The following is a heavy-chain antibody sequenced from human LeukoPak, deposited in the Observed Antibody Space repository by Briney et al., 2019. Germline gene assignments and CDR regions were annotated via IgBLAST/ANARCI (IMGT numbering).Heavy chain of an antibody. D-gene: IGHD5-12*01. CDR3: AKLKRYSGYGENYFDY. Sequence: GGSLRLSCAASGFTFSNPDMSWVRQAPGKGLEWDSGISGSADNIDYADSVKGRFTISRDNSKNTLYLQMNSLRAEDTAVYYCAKLKRYSGYGENYFDYWGQGTLVTVSS. CDR1: GFTFSNPD. CDR2: ISGSADNI. J-gene: IGHJ4*02. V-gene: IGHV3-23*01.